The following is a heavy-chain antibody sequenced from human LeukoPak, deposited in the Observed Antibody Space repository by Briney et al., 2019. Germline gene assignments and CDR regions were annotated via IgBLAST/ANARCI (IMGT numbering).Heavy chain of an antibody. V-gene: IGHV1-8*01. D-gene: IGHD3-22*01. CDR3: ARVVGDSSGYYYYYTDV. CDR2: MNPNSGNT. CDR1: GYTFTSYD. Sequence: EASVKVSCKASGYTFTSYDINWVRQATGQGLEWMGWMNPNSGNTGYAQKFQGRVTMTRNTSISTAYMELSSLRSEDTAVYYCARVVGDSSGYYYYYTDVWGKGTTVTISS. J-gene: IGHJ6*03.